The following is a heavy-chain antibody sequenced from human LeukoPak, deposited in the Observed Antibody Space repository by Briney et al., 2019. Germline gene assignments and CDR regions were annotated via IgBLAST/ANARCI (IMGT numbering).Heavy chain of an antibody. CDR2: INPNSGGT. J-gene: IGHJ6*03. CDR1: GYTFTGYY. CDR3: ARGAASSNYYYYYYMDV. V-gene: IGHV1-2*02. Sequence: SVKVSCKASGYTFTGYYMHWVRQAPGQGLEWMGWINPNSGGTNYAQKFQGRVTMTRDTSTSTVYMELSSLRSEDTAVYYCARGAASSNYYYYYYMDVWGKGTTVTVSS.